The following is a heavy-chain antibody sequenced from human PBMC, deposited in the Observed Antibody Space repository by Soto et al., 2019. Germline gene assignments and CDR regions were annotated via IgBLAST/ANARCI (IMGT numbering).Heavy chain of an antibody. CDR2: IWYDGSNK. Sequence: GGSLRLSCAASGFTFSSYGMHWVRQAPGKGLEWVAVIWYDGSNKYYADSVKGRFTISRDNSKNTLYLQMNSLRAEDTAVYYCARALVPSTDRSNPHYYYYYMDVWGKGTTVTVSS. CDR3: ARALVPSTDRSNPHYYYYYMDV. CDR1: GFTFSSYG. J-gene: IGHJ6*03. D-gene: IGHD2-8*01. V-gene: IGHV3-33*01.